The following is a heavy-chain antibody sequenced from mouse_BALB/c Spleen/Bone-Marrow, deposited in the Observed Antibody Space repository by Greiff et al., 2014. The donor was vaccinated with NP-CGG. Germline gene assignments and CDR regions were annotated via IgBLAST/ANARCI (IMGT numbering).Heavy chain of an antibody. CDR3: ARGPSYDAMDY. J-gene: IGHJ4*01. CDR1: GYTFTDYA. Sequence: QVQLQQSGAELVRPGVSVKISCKGSGYTFTDYAMHWVKQSHAKSLEWIGIISTYYGDASYSQKFKGKATMTVDKSSSTAYMDLARLTSEDSAIYYCARGPSYDAMDYWGQGASVTVSS. CDR2: ISTYYGDA. D-gene: IGHD4-1*01. V-gene: IGHV1S137*01.